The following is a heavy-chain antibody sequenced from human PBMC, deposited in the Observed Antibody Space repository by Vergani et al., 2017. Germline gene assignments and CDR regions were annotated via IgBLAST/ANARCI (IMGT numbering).Heavy chain of an antibody. CDR2: IHHSGDT. D-gene: IGHD3-10*01. CDR1: DSSIMTNPY. CDR3: AGHRGSGGFFPSSYFCGMDV. J-gene: IGHJ6*02. Sequence: QVQLQESGPGLVKPSETLTLTCDVSDSSIMTNPYWGWFRQSPGKGLEWIGCIHHSGDTYYNSSFKSRVPISIVSSSKFSLSLTSLTAADTAIYYCAGHRGSGGFFPSSYFCGMDVWGHGTTVTVSS. V-gene: IGHV4-38-2*01.